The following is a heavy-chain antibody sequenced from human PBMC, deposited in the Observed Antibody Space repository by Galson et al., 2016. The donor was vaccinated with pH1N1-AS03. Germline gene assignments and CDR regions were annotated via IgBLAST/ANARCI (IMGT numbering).Heavy chain of an antibody. CDR1: TFIARSNY. D-gene: IGHD5-24*01. CDR3: AREVGRRDGYIWTSDALDV. V-gene: IGHV3-11*04. CDR2: ITADGTSR. J-gene: IGHJ3*01. Sequence: SLRLSCAGSTFIARSNYMSWVRQAPGKGLEWISYITADGTSRKYADSVRGRFTITRDNANNLVFLYMSSLTVEDTGLYYCAREVGRRDGYIWTSDALDVWGRGTTVIVSA.